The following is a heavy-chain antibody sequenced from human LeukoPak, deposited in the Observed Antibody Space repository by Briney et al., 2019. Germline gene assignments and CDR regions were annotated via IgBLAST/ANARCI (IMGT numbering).Heavy chain of an antibody. Sequence: ASVKVSCKASGYTFTSYGISWVRQAPGQGLEWMGWISAYNGNTNYAQKLQGRVTMTTDTSTSTAYMELRSLRSDDTAVYYCARDREAYTAMVTGGGYWGQGTLVTVSS. CDR1: GYTFTSYG. CDR3: ARDREAYTAMVTGGGY. CDR2: ISAYNGNT. D-gene: IGHD5-18*01. J-gene: IGHJ4*02. V-gene: IGHV1-18*01.